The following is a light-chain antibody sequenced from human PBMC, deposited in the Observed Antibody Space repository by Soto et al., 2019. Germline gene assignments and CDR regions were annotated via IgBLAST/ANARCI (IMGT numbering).Light chain of an antibody. V-gene: IGKV4-1*01. CDR1: QSLLYISNNKNY. CDR3: QQYNDYSAWT. CDR2: WAS. Sequence: DIVVTQSPDSLAVSLGETAAIHCKSSQSLLYISNNKNYLAWYQQKPGQPPKLLIHWASTRESGVPDRFTGSGSGTDFTLTISSLQAEDVAVYYCQQYNDYSAWTFGQGTKVEIK. J-gene: IGKJ1*01.